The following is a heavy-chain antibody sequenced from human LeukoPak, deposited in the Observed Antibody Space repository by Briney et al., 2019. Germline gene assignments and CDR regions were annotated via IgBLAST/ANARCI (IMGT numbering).Heavy chain of an antibody. D-gene: IGHD3-10*01. J-gene: IGHJ5*02. Sequence: GGSLRLSCAASGFTFSHAWMGWVRQAPGKGLEWVANIKQDGSEQYYVDSVKGRFTISRDNAKNSLSLQMNSLRAEDTAVYYCARPLMYYYGSETYFWFDPWGQGTLVTVSS. V-gene: IGHV3-7*01. CDR3: ARPLMYYYGSETYFWFDP. CDR1: GFTFSHAW. CDR2: IKQDGSEQ.